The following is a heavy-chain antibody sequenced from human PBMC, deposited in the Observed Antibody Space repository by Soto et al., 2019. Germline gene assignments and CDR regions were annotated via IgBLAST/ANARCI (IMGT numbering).Heavy chain of an antibody. V-gene: IGHV3-15*01. J-gene: IGHJ3*02. Sequence: EVQLVESGGGLVKPGGYLRLSCAASGFTFSNAWMSWVRQAPGKGLEWVGRIKSKTDGGTTDYAAPVKGRFTISRDDSKNTLYLQMNSLKTDDTAVYYCTTEASVVVVDATPETHNRKAFDIWGQGTMVTVSS. CDR3: TTEASVVVVDATPETHNRKAFDI. CDR2: IKSKTDGGTT. CDR1: GFTFSNAW. D-gene: IGHD2-15*01.